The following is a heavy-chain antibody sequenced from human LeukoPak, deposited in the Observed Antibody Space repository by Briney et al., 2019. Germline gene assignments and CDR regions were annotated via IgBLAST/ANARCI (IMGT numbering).Heavy chain of an antibody. CDR2: ISAYNGNT. CDR3: ARGDAVTGWFDP. Sequence: ASVNVSCTASGYTFTSYGISWVRQAPGQGLEWMGWISAYNGNTNYAQKLQGRVTMTTDTSTSTAYMELRSLRSDDTAVYYCARGDAVTGWFDPWGQGTLVTVSS. D-gene: IGHD1-1*01. V-gene: IGHV1-18*01. J-gene: IGHJ5*02. CDR1: GYTFTSYG.